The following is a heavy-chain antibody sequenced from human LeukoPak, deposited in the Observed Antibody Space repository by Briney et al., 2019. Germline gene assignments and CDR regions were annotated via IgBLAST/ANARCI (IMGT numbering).Heavy chain of an antibody. CDR2: ISYDGSNK. CDR3: ARCDFYDSSGYYGVVGVGNKGRVCYFDY. Sequence: HAGGSLRLSCAASGFTFSNYAMHWVRQAPGKGLEWVAVISYDGSNKYSADSVKGRFTISRDNSKNTLYLQMNSLRAEDTAVYYCARCDFYDSSGYYGVVGVGNKGRVCYFDYWGQGTLVTVSS. V-gene: IGHV3-30*04. D-gene: IGHD3-22*01. CDR1: GFTFSNYA. J-gene: IGHJ4*02.